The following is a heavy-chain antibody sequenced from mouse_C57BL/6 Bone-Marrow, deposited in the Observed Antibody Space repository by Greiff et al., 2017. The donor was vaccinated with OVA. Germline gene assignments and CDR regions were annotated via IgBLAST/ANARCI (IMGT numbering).Heavy chain of an antibody. CDR1: GYTFTSYW. CDR2: IYPGSGST. CDR3: ARELRLFLDY. J-gene: IGHJ2*01. Sequence: QVQLQQPGAELVKPGASVKLSCKASGYTFTSYWIPWVKQRPGQGLEWIGDIYPGSGSTNYNEKFKSKATLTADTSSSTAYMQLSSLTSEDSAVYYCARELRLFLDYWGQGTTLTVSS. V-gene: IGHV1-55*01. D-gene: IGHD3-2*02.